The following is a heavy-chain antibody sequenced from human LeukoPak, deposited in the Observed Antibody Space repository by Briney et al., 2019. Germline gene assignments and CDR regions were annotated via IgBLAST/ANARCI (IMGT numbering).Heavy chain of an antibody. J-gene: IGHJ6*03. D-gene: IGHD5-12*01. CDR1: GFTFSSYG. Sequence: GGSLRLSCAASGFTFSSYGMHWVRQAPGKGLEWVAFIRYDGSNKHYADSVKGRFTISRDNSKNTLYLQMKSLRAEDTAAYYCAKGGGYEAQYYYYYLDVWGKGTTVTVSS. CDR2: IRYDGSNK. V-gene: IGHV3-30*02. CDR3: AKGGGYEAQYYYYYLDV.